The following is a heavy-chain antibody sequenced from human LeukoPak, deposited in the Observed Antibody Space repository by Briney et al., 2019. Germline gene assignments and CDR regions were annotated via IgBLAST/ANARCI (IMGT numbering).Heavy chain of an antibody. CDR2: IKQDGREK. Sequence: GGSLRLSCAASGFTFSSYWMSWVRQAPGKGREWVANIKQDGREKYYVDSVKGRFTISRDNAKNSLYLQMNSLRAEDTAVYYCASGKDTYYDFWSGYYTGYYFDYWGQGTLVTVSS. CDR1: GFTFSSYW. CDR3: ASGKDTYYDFWSGYYTGYYFDY. J-gene: IGHJ4*02. D-gene: IGHD3-3*01. V-gene: IGHV3-7*01.